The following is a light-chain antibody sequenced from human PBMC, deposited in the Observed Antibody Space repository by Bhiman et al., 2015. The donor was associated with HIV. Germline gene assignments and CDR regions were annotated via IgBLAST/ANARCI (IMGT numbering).Light chain of an antibody. CDR3: SSKTTSPTFHVL. J-gene: IGLJ2*01. CDR2: DVI. V-gene: IGLV2-14*03. Sequence: QSALTQPASVSGSPGQSITISCTGTSSDVGGYNYVSWYQQHPGKAPKLLIYDVINRPSGVSNRFSGSKSGNTASLAISGLQAEDEADYYCSSKTTSPTFHVLFGGGTKLTVL. CDR1: SSDVGGYNY.